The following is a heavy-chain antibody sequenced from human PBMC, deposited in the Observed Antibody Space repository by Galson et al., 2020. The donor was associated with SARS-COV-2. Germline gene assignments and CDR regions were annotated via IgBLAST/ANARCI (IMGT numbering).Heavy chain of an antibody. D-gene: IGHD1-26*01. CDR1: GFTFSYYE. CDR3: ARGGRTRLDY. CDR2: ISGSAEII. J-gene: IGHJ4*02. V-gene: IGHV3-48*03. Sequence: GESLKISCEASGFTFSYYEMNWVRQAPGKGLEWVSYISGSAEIIYYADSVEGRFTISRDNAKNSLHLQMNSLRADDTAVYYCARGGRTRLDYWGPGTLVTVTS.